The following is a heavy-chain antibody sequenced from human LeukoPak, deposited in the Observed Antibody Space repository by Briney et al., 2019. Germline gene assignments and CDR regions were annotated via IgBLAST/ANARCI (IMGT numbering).Heavy chain of an antibody. CDR2: IIPIFGTA. J-gene: IGHJ4*02. V-gene: IGHV1-69*13. D-gene: IGHD1-1*01. CDR1: GGTFSSYA. Sequence: ASVKVSFKASGGTFSSYAISWVRQAPGQGLEWMGVIIPIFGTANYAQKFQGRVTITADESTSTAYMELSSLRSEDTAVYYCASLGFPVQLERRVDYFDYWGQGTLVTVSS. CDR3: ASLGFPVQLERRVDYFDY.